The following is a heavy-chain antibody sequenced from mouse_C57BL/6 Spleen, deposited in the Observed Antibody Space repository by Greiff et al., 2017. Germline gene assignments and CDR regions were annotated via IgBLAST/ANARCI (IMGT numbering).Heavy chain of an antibody. Sequence: VQLQQPGAELVKPGASVKLSCKASGYTFTSYWMTWVKQRPGQGLEWIGMIHPNSGSTNYNEKFKSKATLTVDKSSSTAYMQLSSLTSEDSAVYYCARRGLYYYYSYWGQGTLVTVSA. CDR2: IHPNSGST. D-gene: IGHD2-4*01. J-gene: IGHJ3*01. V-gene: IGHV1-64*01. CDR1: GYTFTSYW. CDR3: ARRGLYYYYSY.